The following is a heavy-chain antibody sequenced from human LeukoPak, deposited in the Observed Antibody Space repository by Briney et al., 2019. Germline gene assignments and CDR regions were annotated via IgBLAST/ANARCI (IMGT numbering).Heavy chain of an antibody. J-gene: IGHJ4*02. CDR3: ARYCSGASCYSGVDY. CDR1: GFTFGSYM. CDR2: ISSNGGST. V-gene: IGHV3-23*01. Sequence: GGSLRLSCAASGFTFGSYMMTCVRQAPGRGLEWVSTISSNGGSTYYADSVKGRFTISRDNSKNTLYLQMSSLRAEDTAIYYCARYCSGASCYSGVDYWGQGTLVPVSS. D-gene: IGHD2-15*01.